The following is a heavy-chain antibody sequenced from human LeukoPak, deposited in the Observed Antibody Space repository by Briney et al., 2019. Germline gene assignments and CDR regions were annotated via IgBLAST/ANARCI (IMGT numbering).Heavy chain of an antibody. CDR1: GYTFTTYY. V-gene: IGHV1-46*01. CDR3: ARGEGRWDGFDI. CDR2: INPSGGTT. Sequence: ASVKVSCRASGYTFTTYYMHWVRQAPGQGLEWMGIINPSGGTTNYAQKFQGGVTMTRDTSTSTVYMELSSLRSEDTAVYYCARGEGRWDGFDIWGQGTMVTVSS. D-gene: IGHD1-26*01. J-gene: IGHJ3*02.